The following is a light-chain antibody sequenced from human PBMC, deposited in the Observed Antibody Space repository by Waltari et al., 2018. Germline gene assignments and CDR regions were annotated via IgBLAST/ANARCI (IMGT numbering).Light chain of an antibody. CDR3: QHYNNLPLT. J-gene: IGKJ4*01. Sequence: EIVMTQSPTTLSVSPGERATLSCRASESVSSKLAWYQQRAGQAPRLLIYCASTRATGIPARFSGSGSGTEFTLTISSLQSEDFAVYFCQHYNNLPLTFGGGTKVEIK. CDR1: ESVSSK. V-gene: IGKV3-15*01. CDR2: CAS.